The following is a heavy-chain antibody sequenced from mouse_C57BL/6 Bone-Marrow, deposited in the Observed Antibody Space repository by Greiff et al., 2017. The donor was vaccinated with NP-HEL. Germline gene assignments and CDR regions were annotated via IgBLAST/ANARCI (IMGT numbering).Heavy chain of an antibody. J-gene: IGHJ3*01. CDR1: GYSITSGYY. CDR3: ATRGRFAY. V-gene: IGHV3-6*01. Sequence: EVKLMESGPGLVKPSQSLSLTCSVTGYSITSGYYWNWIRQFPGNKLEWMGYISYDGSNNYNPSLKNRISITRDTSKNQFFLKLNSVTTEDTATYYCATRGRFAYWGQGTLVTVSA. CDR2: ISYDGSN.